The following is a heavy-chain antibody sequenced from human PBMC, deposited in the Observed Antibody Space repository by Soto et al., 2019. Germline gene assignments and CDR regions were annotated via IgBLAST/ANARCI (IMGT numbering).Heavy chain of an antibody. CDR2: IIPIFGTA. CDR1: GGTFSSYA. Sequence: QVQLVQSGAGVKKPGSSVKVSCKASGGTFSSYAISWVRQAPGQGLEWMGGIIPIFGTANYAQKFQGRVTITADESTSTAYMELGSLRSEDTAVYYCARFGSVELLSNWFDPWGQGTLVTVSS. D-gene: IGHD1-26*01. V-gene: IGHV1-69*01. CDR3: ARFGSVELLSNWFDP. J-gene: IGHJ5*02.